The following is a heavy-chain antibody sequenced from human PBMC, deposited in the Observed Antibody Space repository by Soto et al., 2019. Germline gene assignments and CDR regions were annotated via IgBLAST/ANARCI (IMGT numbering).Heavy chain of an antibody. D-gene: IGHD2-2*01. J-gene: IGHJ6*02. Sequence: QVQLQESGPGLVKPSQTLSLTCTVSGGSISSGGYYWSWIRQHPGKGLEWIGYISYSGSTYYNPSLKSRVTISVDTSKNQFSLKLSSVTAADTAVYYCARDQIIVPAAGAYYYYYGMDVWGQGTTVTVSS. CDR1: GGSISSGGYY. CDR2: ISYSGST. V-gene: IGHV4-31*03. CDR3: ARDQIIVPAAGAYYYYYGMDV.